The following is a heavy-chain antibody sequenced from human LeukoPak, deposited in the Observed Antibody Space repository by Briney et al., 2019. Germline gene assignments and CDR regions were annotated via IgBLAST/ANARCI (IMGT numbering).Heavy chain of an antibody. D-gene: IGHD2-15*01. Sequence: GGSLRLSCAASGFTFSSYSMNWVRQAPGKGLEWVSYISSSSSTIYYADSVKGRFTISRDNAKNSLYLQMNSLRAEDTAVYYCARGPPVVVAATSTEYYYYYMDVWGKGTTVTVSS. J-gene: IGHJ6*03. V-gene: IGHV3-48*01. CDR1: GFTFSSYS. CDR3: ARGPPVVVAATSTEYYYYYMDV. CDR2: ISSSSSTI.